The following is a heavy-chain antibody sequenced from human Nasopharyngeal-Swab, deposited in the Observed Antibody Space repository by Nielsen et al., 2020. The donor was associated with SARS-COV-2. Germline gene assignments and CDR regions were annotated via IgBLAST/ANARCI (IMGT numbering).Heavy chain of an antibody. CDR2: IYYSGST. D-gene: IGHD3-10*01. Sequence: PGKGLEWIGYIYYSGSTYYNPSLKSRVTISVDTSKNQFSLKLSSVTAADTAVYYCARDSPRGVISYWGQGTLVTVSS. CDR3: ARDSPRGVISY. V-gene: IGHV4-30-4*01. J-gene: IGHJ4*02.